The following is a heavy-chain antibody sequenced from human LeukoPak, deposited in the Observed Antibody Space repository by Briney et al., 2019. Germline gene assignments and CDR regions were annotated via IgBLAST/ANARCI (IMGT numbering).Heavy chain of an antibody. Sequence: PAETLSLTCTVSGGSISSCYWSWVRQPPGKGLEWSGYIYYSGSNNYNPSLKSRVTISGDPSKNQFSLKLHSVTAADTAVYYCARDSTFGGLMTYYFDYWGQGILVTVSS. CDR2: IYYSGSN. V-gene: IGHV4-59*01. J-gene: IGHJ4*02. CDR1: GGSISSCY. D-gene: IGHD3-16*01. CDR3: ARDSTFGGLMTYYFDY.